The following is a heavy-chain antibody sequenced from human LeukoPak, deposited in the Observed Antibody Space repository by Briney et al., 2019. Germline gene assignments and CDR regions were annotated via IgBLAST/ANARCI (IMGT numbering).Heavy chain of an antibody. Sequence: GESLKISCKGSGYRFTSYWIGWVRQMPGKGLEWMGIIYPGDSDTRYSPSFQGQVTISADKSISTAYLQWSSLKASDTAMYYCARRRSGSYGPVYYFDYWGQGTLVTVSS. CDR1: GYRFTSYW. CDR2: IYPGDSDT. J-gene: IGHJ4*02. V-gene: IGHV5-51*01. D-gene: IGHD1-26*01. CDR3: ARRRSGSYGPVYYFDY.